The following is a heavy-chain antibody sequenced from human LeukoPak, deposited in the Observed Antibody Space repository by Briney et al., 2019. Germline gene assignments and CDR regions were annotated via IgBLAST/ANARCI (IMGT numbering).Heavy chain of an antibody. CDR1: GDSISNDY. CDR2: IYYSGST. Sequence: PSETLSLTCSVSGDSISNDYWNWVRQPPAKGLEWIGYIYYSGSTYYNPSLTSRVAISVDTSRNQFTLKLTSVTAADTAVYYCARVRWIHLWSHFDYWGQGALVTVSS. CDR3: ARVRWIHLWSHFDY. D-gene: IGHD5-18*01. V-gene: IGHV4-59*01. J-gene: IGHJ4*02.